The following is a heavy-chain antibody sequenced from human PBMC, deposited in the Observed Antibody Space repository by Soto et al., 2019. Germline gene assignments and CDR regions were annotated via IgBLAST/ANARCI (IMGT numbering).Heavy chain of an antibody. CDR1: GDTFSRHY. CDR3: ASAYRAYERHHRFDN. D-gene: IGHD3-16*01. Sequence: QEQLVQTGAEVKKPGASVTISCKASGDTFSRHYIHWVRQAPGQGLEWMGVINPTGASTSYAQKFQGRVTVTRDTSTSTISMELRSLRSEDTAVYFCASAYRAYERHHRFDNWGQGTMVTVSS. V-gene: IGHV1-46*03. J-gene: IGHJ3*02. CDR2: INPTGAST.